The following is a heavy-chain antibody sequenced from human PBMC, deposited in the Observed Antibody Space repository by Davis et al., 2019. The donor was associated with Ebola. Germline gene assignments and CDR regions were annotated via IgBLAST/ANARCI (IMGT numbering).Heavy chain of an antibody. Sequence: ASVKVSCKASGYTFSDYYMHWVRQAPGQGLEWMGIINPSDGSTSYAQKFQGRVTMTRDTSTSTLYLEVSGLRSDDTAVYYCARDIDSTSCLYDWGQGTLVTVSS. J-gene: IGHJ4*02. CDR2: INPSDGST. CDR3: ARDIDSTSCLYD. D-gene: IGHD2-2*01. CDR1: GYTFSDYY. V-gene: IGHV1-46*01.